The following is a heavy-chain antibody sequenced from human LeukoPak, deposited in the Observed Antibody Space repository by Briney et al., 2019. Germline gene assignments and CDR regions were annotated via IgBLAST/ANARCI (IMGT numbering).Heavy chain of an antibody. CDR1: GGSVASTGCY. J-gene: IGHJ6*01. CDR3: GRHVSNGWDYHYGLDV. V-gene: IGHV4-39*01. CDR2: AYYTGSN. Sequence: PSETLSLTCTVSGGSVASTGCYWGWIRQPPGKGLEWIGSAYYTGSNYSPPPLKSRLTISVDTSKNQFALTLSSVTAADTAVYYCGRHVSNGWDYHYGLDVWGQGTTVTVSS. D-gene: IGHD6-19*01.